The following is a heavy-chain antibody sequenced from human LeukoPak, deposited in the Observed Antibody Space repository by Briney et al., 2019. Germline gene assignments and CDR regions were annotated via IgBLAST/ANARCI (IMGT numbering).Heavy chain of an antibody. CDR2: IIPIFGTA. CDR1: GGTFSSYA. CDR3: ARDGSSSENAFDI. V-gene: IGHV1-69*05. Sequence: SVKVSCKASGGTFSSYAISWVRQAPGQGLEWMGRIIPIFGTANYAQKFQGRVTITTDESTSTAYVELSSLRSEDTAVYYCARDGSSSENAFDIWGQGTMVTVSS. D-gene: IGHD6-6*01. J-gene: IGHJ3*02.